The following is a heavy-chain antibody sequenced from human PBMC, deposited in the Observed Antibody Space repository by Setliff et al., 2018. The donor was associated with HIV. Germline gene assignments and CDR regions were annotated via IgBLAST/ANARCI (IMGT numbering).Heavy chain of an antibody. D-gene: IGHD2-2*01. Sequence: SGPTLVNPTQTLTLTCTFSGFSLSTSGMCVTWIRQPPGKALEWLARIDWDDDKFYSTSLKTRLTISKDTSKNQVVLTMTNMDPVDTATYYCARMTYCSTTSCYYFDYWGQGTLVTV. CDR3: ARMTYCSTTSCYYFDY. J-gene: IGHJ4*02. V-gene: IGHV2-70*17. CDR1: GFSLSTSGMC. CDR2: IDWDDDK.